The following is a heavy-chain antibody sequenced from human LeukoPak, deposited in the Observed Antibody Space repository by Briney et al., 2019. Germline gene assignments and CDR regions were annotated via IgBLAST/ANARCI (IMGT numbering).Heavy chain of an antibody. D-gene: IGHD4-23*01. CDR3: ARAGGGNDAFDI. J-gene: IGHJ3*02. CDR1: GGSISSGDYY. CDR2: IYYSGST. Sequence: PSQTLSLTCTVSGGSISSGDYYWSWIRQPPGKGLEWIGYIYYSGSTYYNPSLKSRVTISVDTSKNQFSLKLSSVTAADTAVYYCARAGGGNDAFDIWGQGTMVTVSS. V-gene: IGHV4-30-4*01.